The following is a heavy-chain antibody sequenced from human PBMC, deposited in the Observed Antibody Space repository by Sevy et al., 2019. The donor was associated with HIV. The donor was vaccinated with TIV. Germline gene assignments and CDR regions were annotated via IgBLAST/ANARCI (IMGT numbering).Heavy chain of an antibody. J-gene: IGHJ4*02. Sequence: GGSLRLSCVASGFTFSSYSMNWVRQAPGKGLEWVSSISSSSSYIYYADSVKGRFTISRDNAKNSLYLQMNSPRAEDTAVYYCARGLNPYDSSGYLLGYWGQGTLVTVSS. D-gene: IGHD3-22*01. CDR3: ARGLNPYDSSGYLLGY. CDR1: GFTFSSYS. CDR2: ISSSSSYI. V-gene: IGHV3-21*01.